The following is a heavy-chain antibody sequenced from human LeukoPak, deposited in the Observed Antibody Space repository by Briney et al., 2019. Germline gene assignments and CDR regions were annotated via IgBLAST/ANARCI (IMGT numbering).Heavy chain of an antibody. CDR3: AKAPYSISWRFVY. J-gene: IGHJ4*02. Sequence: PGGSLRLSCAASGFTFSSYAMSWVRQAPGKGLEWVSAISGSGGSTYYADSVKGRFTISRDNSKNTPYLQMNSLRAEDTAVYYCAKAPYSISWRFVYWGQGTLVTVSS. D-gene: IGHD6-13*01. CDR1: GFTFSSYA. V-gene: IGHV3-23*01. CDR2: ISGSGGST.